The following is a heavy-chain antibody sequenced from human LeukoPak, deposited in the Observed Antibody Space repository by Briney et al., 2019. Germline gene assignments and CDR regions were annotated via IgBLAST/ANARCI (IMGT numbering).Heavy chain of an antibody. CDR3: ARFAYSNYSYYYYYYMDV. CDR2: MNPNSGNT. D-gene: IGHD4-11*01. CDR1: GYTFTSYD. Sequence: VASVKISCKASGYTFTSYDFNWVRQATGQGLEWMGWMNPNSGNTGYAQKFQGRVTMTGNSSISTAYMELSSLRSEDTAVYYCARFAYSNYSYYYYYYMDVWGNGTTVTVSS. V-gene: IGHV1-8*01. J-gene: IGHJ6*03.